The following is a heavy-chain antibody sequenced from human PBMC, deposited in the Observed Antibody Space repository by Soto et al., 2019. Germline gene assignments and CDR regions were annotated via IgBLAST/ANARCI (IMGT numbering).Heavy chain of an antibody. J-gene: IGHJ5*02. CDR3: AASLGWNRGQNWFDP. CDR2: IALCSGST. Sequence: SVKVSCKASGITFISSAVQWVRQARGQRLEWIAWIALCSGSTNHAQKFQERVTITRDMSTNTAYMELSSLRSEDTAVYYCAASLGWNRGQNWFDPWGQGTLVTVSS. D-gene: IGHD1-1*01. V-gene: IGHV1-58*01. CDR1: GITFISSA.